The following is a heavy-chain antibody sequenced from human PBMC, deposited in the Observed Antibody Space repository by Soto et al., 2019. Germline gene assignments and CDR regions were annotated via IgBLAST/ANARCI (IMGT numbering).Heavy chain of an antibody. CDR3: AKDTSSWFLFSFFDY. D-gene: IGHD6-13*01. CDR1: GFTFSSYG. Sequence: QVQLVASGGGVVQPGRSLRLSCAASGFTFSSYGLHWVRQAPGKGLEWVAVISYDGSNKYYADSVKGRFTISRDNSKNTLYLQMNSLRAEDTAVYYCAKDTSSWFLFSFFDYWGQGTLVTVSS. V-gene: IGHV3-30*18. CDR2: ISYDGSNK. J-gene: IGHJ4*02.